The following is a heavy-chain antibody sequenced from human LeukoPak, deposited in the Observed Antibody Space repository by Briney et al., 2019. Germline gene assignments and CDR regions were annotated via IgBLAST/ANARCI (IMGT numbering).Heavy chain of an antibody. D-gene: IGHD7-27*01. V-gene: IGHV4-59*01. CDR3: ASNTGTVFDY. Sequence: PSETLSLTCTVSGDFITAYYWSWIRQSPGKGLEWIGYVYYSGSTEYNLSLRSRVTISLEMSKHQFSLNLTSVTAADTAVYYCASNTGTVFDYWGQGVLVTVSS. CDR2: VYYSGST. CDR1: GDFITAYY. J-gene: IGHJ4*02.